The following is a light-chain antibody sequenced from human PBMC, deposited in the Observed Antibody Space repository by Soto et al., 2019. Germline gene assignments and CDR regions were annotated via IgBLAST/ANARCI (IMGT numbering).Light chain of an antibody. CDR3: PQRSMALLT. CDR2: DAS. Sequence: EVVLTQSPATLSLSPGERATLSCRASHSISNYLAWYQQKPGQAPRLLIYDASNRATGIPARFSGSGSGTDFTLTISSLEPEDSAIYFCPQRSMALLTFGGGTKVEIK. V-gene: IGKV3-11*01. CDR1: HSISNY. J-gene: IGKJ4*01.